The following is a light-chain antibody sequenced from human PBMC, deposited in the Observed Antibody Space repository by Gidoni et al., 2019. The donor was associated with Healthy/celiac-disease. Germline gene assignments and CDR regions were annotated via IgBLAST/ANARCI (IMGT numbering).Light chain of an antibody. CDR1: ALPKQY. CDR2: KDS. J-gene: IGLJ2*01. Sequence: SYELTQPPSVSVSPGQTARITCPGDALPKQYAYWYQQKPGQAPGLVIYKDSERPSGIPERVSGSSSGTTVTLTISGVQAEDEADYYCQSADSSALVFGGGTKLTVL. CDR3: QSADSSALV. V-gene: IGLV3-25*03.